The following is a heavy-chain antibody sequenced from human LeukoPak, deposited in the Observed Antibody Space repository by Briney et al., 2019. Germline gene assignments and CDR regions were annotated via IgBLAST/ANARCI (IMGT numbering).Heavy chain of an antibody. Sequence: GGSLRLSCAASGFTFSSYSMNWVRQAPGKGLEWVSSISSSSSYIYYADSVKGRFTIPRDNAKNSLYLQMNSLRAEDTAVYYCASDVDTAMVGYWGQGTLVTVSS. V-gene: IGHV3-21*01. CDR3: ASDVDTAMVGY. D-gene: IGHD5-18*01. CDR1: GFTFSSYS. J-gene: IGHJ4*02. CDR2: ISSSSSYI.